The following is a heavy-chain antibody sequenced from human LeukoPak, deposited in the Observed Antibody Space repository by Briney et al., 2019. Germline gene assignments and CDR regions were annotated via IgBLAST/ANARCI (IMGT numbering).Heavy chain of an antibody. D-gene: IGHD1-26*01. J-gene: IGHJ4*02. CDR2: IYHSGST. CDR1: GVSISSSNW. CDR3: ASLRERSYYARGFDY. V-gene: IGHV4-4*02. Sequence: PSETLSLTCAVSGVSISSSNWWHWVRQPPGKGLEWIGEIYHSGSTNYNPSLKSRVTISVDKSKNQFSLKLSSVTAADTAVYYCASLRERSYYARGFDYWGQGTLVTVSS.